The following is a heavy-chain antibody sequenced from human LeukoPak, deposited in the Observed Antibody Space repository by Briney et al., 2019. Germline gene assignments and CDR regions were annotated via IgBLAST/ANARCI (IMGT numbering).Heavy chain of an antibody. CDR3: ARDSNNGDPIDY. V-gene: IGHV3-74*01. J-gene: IGHJ4*02. D-gene: IGHD4-17*01. CDR1: GFTFSNYW. CDR2: INTDGSNT. Sequence: GGSLRLSCAASGFTFSNYWMHWVRQAPGKGLVWISRINTDGSNTNYADSVKGRFTVSRENAQNTLYLQMNSLRDEDTAVYYCARDSNNGDPIDYWGQGTLVTVSS.